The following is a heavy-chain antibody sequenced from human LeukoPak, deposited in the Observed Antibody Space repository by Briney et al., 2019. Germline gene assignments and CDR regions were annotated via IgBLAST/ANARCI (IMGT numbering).Heavy chain of an antibody. J-gene: IGHJ3*02. CDR3: AKDSYSSGYPDAFDI. D-gene: IGHD6-19*01. CDR1: GFTFSSYA. Sequence: PGGSLRLSCAASGFTFSSYAMSWVRQAPGRGLEWVSAISGSGGSTYYADSVKGRFTISRDNSKNTLYLQMNSLRAEDTAVYYCAKDSYSSGYPDAFDIWGQGTMVTVSS. CDR2: ISGSGGST. V-gene: IGHV3-23*01.